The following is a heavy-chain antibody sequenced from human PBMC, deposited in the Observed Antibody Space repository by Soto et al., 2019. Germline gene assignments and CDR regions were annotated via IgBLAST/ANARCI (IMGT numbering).Heavy chain of an antibody. CDR2: IYTSGST. Sequence: SETLSLTCTVSGGSISSYYRSWIRQPAGKGLEWIGRIYTSGSTNYNPSLKSRVTMSVDTSKNQFSLKLSSVTAADTAVYYCARDSPHPYGSGSYDAFDIWGQGTMVTVSS. D-gene: IGHD3-10*01. J-gene: IGHJ3*02. V-gene: IGHV4-4*07. CDR1: GGSISSYY. CDR3: ARDSPHPYGSGSYDAFDI.